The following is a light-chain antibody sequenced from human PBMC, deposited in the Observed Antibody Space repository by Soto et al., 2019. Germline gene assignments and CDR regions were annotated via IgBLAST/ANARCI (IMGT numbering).Light chain of an antibody. CDR3: QQSHSTSSLT. V-gene: IGKV1-39*01. CDR2: AAS. J-gene: IGKJ4*01. Sequence: DIQVTQSPSSLSASVGDRVTITCRASQSISSYLNWYQQKPGKAPKLLIYAASSLQSGVPSRFSGSGSGTDFTLTISSLQPEDFATYYCQQSHSTSSLTFGGGINVDIK. CDR1: QSISSY.